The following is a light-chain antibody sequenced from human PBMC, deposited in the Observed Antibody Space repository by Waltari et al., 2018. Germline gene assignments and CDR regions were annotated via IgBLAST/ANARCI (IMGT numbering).Light chain of an antibody. Sequence: DIVMTQTPLSLSVTPGQPASISCKSSQSLLHSDGKTYLYWYFQRPGHSPQLLIYQISGRFSGVPDRVSGSWSGTDVTLRISRVEPDDVGVYYCMQAMHLPLTFGGGTNVEVK. J-gene: IGKJ4*01. CDR3: MQAMHLPLT. CDR1: QSLLHSDGKTY. V-gene: IGKV2-29*03. CDR2: QIS.